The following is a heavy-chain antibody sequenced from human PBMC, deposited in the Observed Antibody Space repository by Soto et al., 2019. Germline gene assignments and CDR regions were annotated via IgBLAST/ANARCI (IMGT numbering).Heavy chain of an antibody. CDR1: GYTFTNYA. V-gene: IGHV1-3*01. Sequence: GASVKVSCKASGYTFTNYAMHWVRQAPGQRLEWMGWINAGNGNTKYSQKFQGRVTITRDTSASTAYMELSSLRSEDTAVYYCARGGNLYWYFDLWGRGTLVTVSS. CDR2: INAGNGNT. CDR3: ARGGNLYWYFDL. D-gene: IGHD1-26*01. J-gene: IGHJ2*01.